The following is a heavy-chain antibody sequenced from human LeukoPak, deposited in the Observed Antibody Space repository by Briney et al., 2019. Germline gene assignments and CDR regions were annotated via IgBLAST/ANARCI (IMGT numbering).Heavy chain of an antibody. CDR2: IRYDGSNK. CDR1: GFTFSSYG. J-gene: IGHJ3*02. V-gene: IGHV3-30*02. Sequence: GGSLRLSCAASGFTFSSYGMHWVRQAPGKGLEWVAFIRYDGSNKYYADSVKGRFIISRDNSKNTLYLQMNSLRAEDTAVYYCARDSLPIYDSSGYYYGGAFDIWGQGTMVTVSS. D-gene: IGHD3-22*01. CDR3: ARDSLPIYDSSGYYYGGAFDI.